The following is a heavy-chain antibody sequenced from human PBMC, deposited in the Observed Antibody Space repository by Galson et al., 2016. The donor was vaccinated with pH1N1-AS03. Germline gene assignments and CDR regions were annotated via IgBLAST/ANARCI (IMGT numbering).Heavy chain of an antibody. J-gene: IGHJ3*02. D-gene: IGHD2-15*01. CDR2: INPSGGST. V-gene: IGHV1-46*01. CDR1: GYIFGSYY. Sequence: SVKVSCKASGYIFGSYYLHWVRQAPGQGLEWMGIINPSGGSTTYPQKFQGRVTMTTDASTSTVYMELTTLGSDDTAVYYCARAPFIVVVEAATPGAFDIWGQGTTVTVSS. CDR3: ARAPFIVVVEAATPGAFDI.